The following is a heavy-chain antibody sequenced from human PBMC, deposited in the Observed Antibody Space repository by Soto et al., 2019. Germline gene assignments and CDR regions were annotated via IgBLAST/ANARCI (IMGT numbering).Heavy chain of an antibody. D-gene: IGHD3-16*01. Sequence: QVQLQEAGPGLVKPSQTLSLTCTVSGDSIIGGDYYWSWIRQSPGEGLEWLGYIYYRWSTFYNPSLRCRLTISSDTTKNQFSLRLTSVTAADTAVYYCARALGADPSSGLDVWGQGTALTVSS. CDR2: IYYRWST. J-gene: IGHJ6*02. V-gene: IGHV4-30-4*01. CDR1: GDSIIGGDYY. CDR3: ARALGADPSSGLDV.